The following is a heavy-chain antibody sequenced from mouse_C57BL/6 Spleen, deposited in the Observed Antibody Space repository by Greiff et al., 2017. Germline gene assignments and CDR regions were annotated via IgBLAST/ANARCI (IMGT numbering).Heavy chain of an antibody. J-gene: IGHJ4*01. CDR1: GYSFTDYN. D-gene: IGHD2-3*01. CDR3: ASPYDGYPYYAMDY. V-gene: IGHV1-39*01. Sequence: EVQLQQSGPELVKPGASVKISCKASGYSFTDYNMNWVKQSNGKSLEWLGVINPNYGTTSYNQKVKGQATLTVDQSTSKAYMQLNIRTSEDYAVYCCASPYDGYPYYAMDYWGQGTSVTVSS. CDR2: INPNYGTT.